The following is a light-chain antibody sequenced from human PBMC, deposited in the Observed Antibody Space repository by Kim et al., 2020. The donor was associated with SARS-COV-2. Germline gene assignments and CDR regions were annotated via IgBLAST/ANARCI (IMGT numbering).Light chain of an antibody. V-gene: IGLV3-19*01. J-gene: IGLJ2*01. CDR3: NSRDSNDNVV. CDR1: SIRSYY. CDR2: GKN. Sequence: VALGQPVRITCQGDSIRSYYATWYQQKPGQAPILVIYGKNNRPSGIPDRFSGSSSGNTASLTITGTQAGDEADYYCNSRDSNDNVVFGGGTQLTVL.